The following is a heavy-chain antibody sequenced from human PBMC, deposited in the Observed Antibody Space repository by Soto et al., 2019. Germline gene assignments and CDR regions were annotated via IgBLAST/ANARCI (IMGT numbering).Heavy chain of an antibody. Sequence: QVTLKESGPVLVKPTETLTLRCTVSGLSITDSEMGVSWIRQPPGKALEWLAHMDSGGEKSYRTFLKSRLTISKDTSKSQIVLIMTNMDPADTATYYCARRHLAVAVSPWFDPWGQGILVTVSS. J-gene: IGHJ5*02. D-gene: IGHD3-16*01. CDR1: GLSITDSEMG. CDR3: ARRHLAVAVSPWFDP. V-gene: IGHV2-26*01. CDR2: MDSGGEK.